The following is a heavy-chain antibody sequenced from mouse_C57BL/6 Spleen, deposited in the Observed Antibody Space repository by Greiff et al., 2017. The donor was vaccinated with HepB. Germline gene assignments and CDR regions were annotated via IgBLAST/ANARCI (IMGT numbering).Heavy chain of an antibody. CDR1: GFTFSSYA. V-gene: IGHV5-4*01. Sequence: EVQLVESGGGLVKPGGSLKLSCAASGFTFSSYAMSWVRQTPEKRLEWVATISDGGSYTYYPDNVKGRFTISRDNAKNNLYLQMSHLKSEDTAMYYCARDTPLGRGDYWGQGTTLTVSS. CDR2: ISDGGSYT. D-gene: IGHD4-1*01. J-gene: IGHJ2*01. CDR3: ARDTPLGRGDY.